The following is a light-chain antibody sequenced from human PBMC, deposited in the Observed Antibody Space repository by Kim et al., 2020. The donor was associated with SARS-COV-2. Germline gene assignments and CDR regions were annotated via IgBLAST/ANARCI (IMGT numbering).Light chain of an antibody. CDR1: QSLLDSDDGKMY. V-gene: IGKV2-40*01. CDR2: ALS. CDR3: MQRIEFPYT. J-gene: IGKJ2*01. Sequence: EIVMTQTPLSLPVRPGEPASISCRSSQSLLDSDDGKMYLDWYLQKPGKSPQLLIYALSSRAYGVPDRFSGSGSATDFTLTISRVEAKDVGLYYCMQRIEFPYTFGQGTKLEI.